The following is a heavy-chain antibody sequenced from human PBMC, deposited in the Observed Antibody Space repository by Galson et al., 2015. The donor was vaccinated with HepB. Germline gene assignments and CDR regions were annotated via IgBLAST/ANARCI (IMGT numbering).Heavy chain of an antibody. Sequence: QSGAEVTKPGASLRISCKASGYTFTSYAMHWVRQAPGQRLEWMGWINAGNGNTKYSQKFQGRVTITRDTSASTAYMELSSLRSEDTAVYYCARRLRGLVDAFDIWGQGTMVTVSS. CDR2: INAGNGNT. CDR1: GYTFTSYA. V-gene: IGHV1-3*01. D-gene: IGHD6-19*01. CDR3: ARRLRGLVDAFDI. J-gene: IGHJ3*02.